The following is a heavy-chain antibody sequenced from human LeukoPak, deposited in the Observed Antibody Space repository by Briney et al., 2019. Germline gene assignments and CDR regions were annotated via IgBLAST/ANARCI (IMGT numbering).Heavy chain of an antibody. Sequence: GGSLRLSCAASGFTFSSYSMNWVRQAPGKGLEWVSSISSSSSYIYYADSVKGRFTISRDNAKNSLYLQMTSLRAEDTAVYYCARDGRVATIWAFDIWGQGTMVTVSS. V-gene: IGHV3-21*04. CDR3: ARDGRVATIWAFDI. J-gene: IGHJ3*02. CDR2: ISSSSSYI. CDR1: GFTFSSYS. D-gene: IGHD5-12*01.